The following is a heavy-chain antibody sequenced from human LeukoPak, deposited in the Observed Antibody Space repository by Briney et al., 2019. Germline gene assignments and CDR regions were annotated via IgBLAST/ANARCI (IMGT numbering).Heavy chain of an antibody. V-gene: IGHV3-20*04. CDR3: ARDLMMEGRYFYHYMDV. J-gene: IGHJ6*03. D-gene: IGHD2-8*01. CDR1: GFTFSSYE. Sequence: GGSLRLSCGVSGFTFSSYELNWVRQAPGKGLEWVAGINWNGIIKRYGDSVRGRFTISRDKATNSLYLQMNSLRKEDTALYYCARDLMMEGRYFYHYMDVWGKGTTVTVSS. CDR2: INWNGIIK.